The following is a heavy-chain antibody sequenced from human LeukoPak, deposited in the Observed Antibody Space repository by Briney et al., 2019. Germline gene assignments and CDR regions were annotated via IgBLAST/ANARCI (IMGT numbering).Heavy chain of an antibody. Sequence: SETLSLTCTVSGGSISSYYWSWIRQPAGKGLEWIGRICTSGSTNYNPSLKSRVTMSVDTSKNQFSLKLSSVTAADTAVYYCARDKAWATVTTNLLDYWGQGTLVTVSS. CDR3: ARDKAWATVTTNLLDY. CDR1: GGSISSYY. J-gene: IGHJ4*02. D-gene: IGHD4-17*01. CDR2: ICTSGST. V-gene: IGHV4-4*07.